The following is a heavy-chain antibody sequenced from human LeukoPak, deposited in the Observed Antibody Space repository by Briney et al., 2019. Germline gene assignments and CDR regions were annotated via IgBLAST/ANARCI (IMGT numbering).Heavy chain of an antibody. CDR1: GFTFDDYA. D-gene: IGHD2-8*01. CDR3: AKDKNALMMYAIVY. V-gene: IGHV3-23*01. Sequence: GGSLRLSCAASGFTFDDYAMHWVRQAPGKGLEWVSAISGSGSSTYYADSVKGRFTISRDNSKNTLYLQMNSLRAEDTAVYYCAKDKNALMMYAIVYWGQGTLVTVSS. CDR2: ISGSGSST. J-gene: IGHJ4*02.